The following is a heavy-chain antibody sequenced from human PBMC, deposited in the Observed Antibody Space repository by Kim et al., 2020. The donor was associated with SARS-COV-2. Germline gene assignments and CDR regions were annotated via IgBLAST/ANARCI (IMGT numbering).Heavy chain of an antibody. CDR2: IYYSGST. Sequence: SETLSLTCAVYGGSFSGYYWSWIRQHPGKGLEWIGYIYYSGSTYYNPSLKSRVTISVDTSKNQFSLKLSSVTAADTAVYYCARELSTANWFDPWGQGTLVTVSS. V-gene: IGHV4-31*11. CDR3: ARELSTANWFDP. CDR1: GGSFSGYY. D-gene: IGHD4-17*01. J-gene: IGHJ5*02.